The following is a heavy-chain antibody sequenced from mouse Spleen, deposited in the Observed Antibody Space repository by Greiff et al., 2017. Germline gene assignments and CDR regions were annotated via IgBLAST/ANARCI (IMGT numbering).Heavy chain of an antibody. Sequence: QVQLQQPGAELVKPGASVKLSCKASGYTFTSYWMQWVKQRPGQGLEWIGEIDPSDSYTNYNQKFKGKATLTVDTSSSTASLQLSSLTSEDSAVYYCARSYYYGSSGYFDVWGAGTTVTVSS. CDR1: GYTFTSYW. J-gene: IGHJ1*01. CDR2: IDPSDSYT. V-gene: IGHV1-50*01. CDR3: ARSYYYGSSGYFDV. D-gene: IGHD1-1*01.